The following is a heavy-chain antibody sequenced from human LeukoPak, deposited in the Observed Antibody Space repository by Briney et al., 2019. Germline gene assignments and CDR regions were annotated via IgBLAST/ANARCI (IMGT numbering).Heavy chain of an antibody. J-gene: IGHJ4*02. Sequence: SGTLSLTCAVSGASINSTYWSTWVRQPPGKGLEWIGEIHDSGSTNYNPSLKSRVTISVDKSKKQFSLNLTSVTAADTAVYYCATRATDGPLWGQGTLVTVSS. CDR2: IHDSGST. D-gene: IGHD5-24*01. CDR3: ATRATDGPL. CDR1: GASINSTYW. V-gene: IGHV4-4*02.